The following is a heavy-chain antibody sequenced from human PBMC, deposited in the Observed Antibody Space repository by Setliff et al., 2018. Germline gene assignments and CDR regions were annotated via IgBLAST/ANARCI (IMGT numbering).Heavy chain of an antibody. D-gene: IGHD3-3*01. Sequence: GGSLRLSCVVSGFTFSSHGMNWVRQAPGTGLAWVAYMSNWGTSIYYADSVKGRFTISRDNAKNSLFLQMNSLRIEDMGIYYCARDVFDFRTGQGGPWGQGTRVT. CDR3: ARDVFDFRTGQGGP. J-gene: IGHJ5*01. V-gene: IGHV3-48*03. CDR2: MSNWGTSI. CDR1: GFTFSSHG.